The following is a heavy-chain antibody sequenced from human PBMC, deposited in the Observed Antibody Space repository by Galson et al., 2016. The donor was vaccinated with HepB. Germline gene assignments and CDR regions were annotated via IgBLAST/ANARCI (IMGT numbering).Heavy chain of an antibody. Sequence: SLRLSCAASGFPFTTYWMTWVRQAPGKGLEWVANMKGDGSARYYLDSVKGRFTISRDDAKNTLYLQMDSLRAEDTAVYYCASSSSWGPFGYWGQGTLVTVSS. CDR1: GFPFTTYW. V-gene: IGHV3-7*01. CDR2: MKGDGSAR. J-gene: IGHJ4*02. D-gene: IGHD6-13*01. CDR3: ASSSSWGPFGY.